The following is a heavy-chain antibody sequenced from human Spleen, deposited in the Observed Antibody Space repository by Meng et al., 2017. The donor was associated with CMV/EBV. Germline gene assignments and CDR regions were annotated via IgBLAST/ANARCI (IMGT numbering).Heavy chain of an antibody. CDR3: TQTNNYYDSSGFDY. D-gene: IGHD3-22*01. J-gene: IGHJ4*02. CDR1: GLTFKTSS. V-gene: IGHV3-73*01. CDR2: IGNKANNYAT. Sequence: GESLKISCAASGLTFKTSSMHWVRRASGKGLEWVGRIGNKANNYATAYAASVKGRFTISRDDSKNTAYLQMNSLKTEDTAVYYCTQTNNYYDSSGFDYWGQGTLVTVSS.